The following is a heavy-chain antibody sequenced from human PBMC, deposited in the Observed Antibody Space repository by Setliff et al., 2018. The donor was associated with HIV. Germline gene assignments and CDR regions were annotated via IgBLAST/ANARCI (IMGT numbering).Heavy chain of an antibody. D-gene: IGHD2-21*01. CDR1: GFTFRNYW. Sequence: PGGSLRLSCAASGFTFRNYWMHWVRQAPGKGLVWVSRIDGDGSGTSYADSVKGRFTISRDDSKNTLYLQMNSLKIEDTAVYYCTTGTRLVDWGQGALVTVSS. V-gene: IGHV3-74*01. CDR3: TTGTRLVD. J-gene: IGHJ4*02. CDR2: IDGDGSGT.